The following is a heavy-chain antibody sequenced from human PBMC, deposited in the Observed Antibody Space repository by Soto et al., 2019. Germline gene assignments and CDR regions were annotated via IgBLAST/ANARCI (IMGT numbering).Heavy chain of an antibody. CDR3: ARQIYDSDTGPNFQYYFDS. D-gene: IGHD3-22*01. CDR2: IDPSDSQT. V-gene: IGHV5-10-1*01. Sequence: PGEYLKISCKGSGYSFAGYWITWVRQKSGKGLEWMGRIDPSDSQTYYSPSFRGHVTISVTKSITTVFLQWSSLRASDTAMYYCARQIYDSDTGPNFQYYFDSWGQGTPVTVSS. CDR1: GYSFAGYW. J-gene: IGHJ4*02.